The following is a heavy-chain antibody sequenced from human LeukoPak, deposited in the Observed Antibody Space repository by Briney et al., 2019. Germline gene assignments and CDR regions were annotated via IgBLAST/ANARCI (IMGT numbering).Heavy chain of an antibody. V-gene: IGHV1-8*01. D-gene: IGHD6-19*01. Sequence: ASVTVSCKASGYTFTTYDINWVRQATGQGLEWMGWMNPNSGNTGYTQKFQGRVTMTRNTSISTAYMELSSLRSEDTAVYYCARGRGSGHKENWFDPWGQRTLVTVSS. CDR1: GYTFTTYD. CDR3: ARGRGSGHKENWFDP. CDR2: MNPNSGNT. J-gene: IGHJ5*02.